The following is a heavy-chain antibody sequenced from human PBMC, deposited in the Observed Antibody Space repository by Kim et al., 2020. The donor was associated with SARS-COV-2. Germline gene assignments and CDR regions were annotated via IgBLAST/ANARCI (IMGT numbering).Heavy chain of an antibody. Sequence: SVKVSCKASGGTFSSYAISWVRQAPGQGLEWMGGIIPIFGTANYAQKFQGRVTITADESTSTAYMELSSLRSEDTAVYYCARSVEVRGYSYGYGDYWGQGTLVTVSP. V-gene: IGHV1-69*13. CDR1: GGTFSSYA. CDR2: IIPIFGTA. CDR3: ARSVEVRGYSYGYGDY. D-gene: IGHD5-18*01. J-gene: IGHJ4*02.